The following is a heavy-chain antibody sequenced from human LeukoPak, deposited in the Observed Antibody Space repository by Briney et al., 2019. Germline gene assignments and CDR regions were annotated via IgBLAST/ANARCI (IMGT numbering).Heavy chain of an antibody. D-gene: IGHD6-13*01. J-gene: IGHJ4*02. CDR1: GGSISNYY. Sequence: SETLSLTCTVSGGSISNYYWNWIRQPPGKGLEWIGYIYYTGSTNYNPSLKSRVTMSVDTSKNQFSLNLKSVTPEDTAVYYCARNLIPEQLVMNFWGQGTLVTVSS. CDR3: ARNLIPEQLVMNF. V-gene: IGHV4-59*01. CDR2: IYYTGST.